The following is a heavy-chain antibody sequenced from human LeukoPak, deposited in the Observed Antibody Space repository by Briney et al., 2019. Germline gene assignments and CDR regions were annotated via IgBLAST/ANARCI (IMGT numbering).Heavy chain of an antibody. J-gene: IGHJ4*02. CDR3: ARANFLYCSSSTCLFDY. CDR2: INPNDGDT. Sequence: ASVKVSCKASGYTFTGYYMHWVRQAPGQGFEWMGWINPNDGDTNYAQKFQGRVTMTRDTSISTAHMEVSRLRSDDTAVYYCARANFLYCSSSTCLFDYWGQGTLVTVSS. V-gene: IGHV1-2*02. CDR1: GYTFTGYY. D-gene: IGHD2-2*01.